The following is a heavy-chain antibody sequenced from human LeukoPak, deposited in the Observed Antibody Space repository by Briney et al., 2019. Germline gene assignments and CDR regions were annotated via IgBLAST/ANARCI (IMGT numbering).Heavy chain of an antibody. CDR1: GFTFSSYA. D-gene: IGHD6-19*01. J-gene: IGHJ4*02. V-gene: IGHV3-23*01. CDR2: IRGSGGGT. Sequence: GGSVRLFCAASGFTFSSYAMSWVRQAPGKGLEWVSTIRGSGGGTYYADCVKRRFTISRDNSKNTLYLQMNSLRDEDTALYYCAKAGIGVVGYFDYWGQGALVSASS. CDR3: AKAGIGVVGYFDY.